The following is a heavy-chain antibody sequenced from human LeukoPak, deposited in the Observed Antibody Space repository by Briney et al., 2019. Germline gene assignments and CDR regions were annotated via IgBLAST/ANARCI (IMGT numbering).Heavy chain of an antibody. CDR1: GGSISSSSYY. CDR3: ARGKAIATGTWAFDI. V-gene: IGHV4-39*07. CDR2: IYTSGST. J-gene: IGHJ3*02. Sequence: ASETLSLTCTVSGGSISSSSYYWGWIRQPPGKGLEWIGRIYTSGSTNYNPSLKSRVTISVDTSKNQFSLKLSSVTAADTAVYYCARGKAIATGTWAFDIWGQGTMVTVSS. D-gene: IGHD1-1*01.